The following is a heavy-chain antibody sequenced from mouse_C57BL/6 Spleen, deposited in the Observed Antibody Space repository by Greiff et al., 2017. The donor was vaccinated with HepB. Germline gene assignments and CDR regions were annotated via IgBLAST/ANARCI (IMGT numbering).Heavy chain of an antibody. V-gene: IGHV1-82*01. CDR1: GYAFSSSW. D-gene: IGHD2-1*01. J-gene: IGHJ2*01. Sequence: LQESGPELVKPGASVKLSCTASGYAFSSSWMNWVKQRPGKGLEWIGRIYPGDGDTNYNGKFKGKATLTADKSSSTAYMQLSSLTSEDSAVYFCAREGNYDYWGKGTTLTVSS. CDR2: IYPGDGDT. CDR3: AREGNYDY.